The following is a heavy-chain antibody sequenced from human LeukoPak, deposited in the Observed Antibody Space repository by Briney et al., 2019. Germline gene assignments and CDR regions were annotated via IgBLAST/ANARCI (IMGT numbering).Heavy chain of an antibody. V-gene: IGHV4-61*09. CDR3: ASGFPRARAAAGTDY. CDR1: GGSINSGSYC. J-gene: IGHJ4*02. Sequence: SETLSLTCTVSGGSINSGSYCWSWIRQSAGKGLEWIGHIHISGSTNYNPSLKSRVTISVDTSKNQFSLKLSSVTAADTAVYYCASGFPRARAAAGTDYWGQGTLVTVSS. D-gene: IGHD6-13*01. CDR2: IHISGST.